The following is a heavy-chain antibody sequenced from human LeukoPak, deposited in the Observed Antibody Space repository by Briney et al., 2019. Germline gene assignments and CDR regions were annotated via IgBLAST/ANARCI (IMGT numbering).Heavy chain of an antibody. Sequence: PSETLSLTCTVYGGSFSDYYWSWIRQPPGKGLEWVGEISHRGSTNYSPSLKSRVTISGDTSKNQFSLELSSVTAADTAVYYCARAIRFLEWLSNWGQGTLVTVSS. CDR2: ISHRGST. V-gene: IGHV4-34*01. J-gene: IGHJ4*02. CDR1: GGSFSDYY. CDR3: ARAIRFLEWLSN. D-gene: IGHD3-3*01.